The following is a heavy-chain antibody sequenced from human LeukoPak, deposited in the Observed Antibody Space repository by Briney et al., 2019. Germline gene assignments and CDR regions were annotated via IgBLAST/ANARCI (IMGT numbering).Heavy chain of an antibody. J-gene: IGHJ4*02. Sequence: GGSLRPSCAASGFTFTTYWMTWVRQAPGKGLEWVAIIKSDGSAMFYVDSVKGRFTISRDNAKNSLHLQMNSLRAGGTAIYYCARGMSGSYDYWGQGTLVTVSS. CDR3: ARGMSGSYDY. CDR1: GFTFTTYW. CDR2: IKSDGSAM. V-gene: IGHV3-7*05. D-gene: IGHD1-26*01.